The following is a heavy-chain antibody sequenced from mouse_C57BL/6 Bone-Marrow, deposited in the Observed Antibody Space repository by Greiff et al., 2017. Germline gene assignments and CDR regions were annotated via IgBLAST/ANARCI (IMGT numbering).Heavy chain of an antibody. Sequence: EVQVVESGGDLVKPGGSLKLSCAASGFTFSSYGMSWVRQTPDKRLEWVATISSGGSYTYYPDSVKGRFTISRDNAKNTLYLQMSSLKSEDTAMYYCARRNRGYYLDYWGQGTTLTVSS. CDR1: GFTFSSYG. CDR3: ARRNRGYYLDY. V-gene: IGHV5-6*01. CDR2: ISSGGSYT. J-gene: IGHJ2*01.